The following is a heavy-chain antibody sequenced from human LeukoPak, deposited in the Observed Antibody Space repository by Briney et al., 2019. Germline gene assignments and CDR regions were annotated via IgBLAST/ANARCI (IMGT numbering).Heavy chain of an antibody. J-gene: IGHJ4*02. CDR2: ISSSGTPI. CDR1: GFNFYDYY. V-gene: IGHV3-11*01. Sequence: SGGSLRLSCAVSGFNFYDYYMSWIRQAPGKGLEWVSYISSSGTPIYYADSVKGRFTISRDNAKNSLYLQMNSLRAEDTAVYYCARETPRRGETRDGYRWGQGTVVTVSS. CDR3: ARETPRRGETRDGYR. D-gene: IGHD5-24*01.